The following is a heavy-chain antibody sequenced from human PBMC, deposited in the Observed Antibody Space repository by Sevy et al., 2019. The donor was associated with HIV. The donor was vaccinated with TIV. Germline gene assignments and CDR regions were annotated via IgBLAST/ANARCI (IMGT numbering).Heavy chain of an antibody. V-gene: IGHV3-66*01. J-gene: IGHJ4*02. Sequence: GESLKISCAASGFTVSRNYMSWVRQAPGKGLEGVSVIYSDGKTFYADSVQDRFTISRDNSKNTLYLQMNSLRAEDTAVYYCAGWSSAWTLFDYWGQGTLVTVSS. D-gene: IGHD6-19*01. CDR1: GFTVSRNY. CDR2: IYSDGKT. CDR3: AGWSSAWTLFDY.